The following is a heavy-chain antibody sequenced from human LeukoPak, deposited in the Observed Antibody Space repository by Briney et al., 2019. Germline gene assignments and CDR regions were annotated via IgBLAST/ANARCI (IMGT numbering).Heavy chain of an antibody. CDR2: AYHSGNR. CDR1: GYSISSGYY. J-gene: IGHJ4*02. CDR3: ARGGELRYFVY. D-gene: IGHD3-9*01. V-gene: IGHV4-38-2*01. Sequence: SEALSLTCAVSGYSISSGYYWSWIRQPPGRELEWIATAYHSGNRYYNPSLRSRVTISVDTSENQFSLSVNTVTAADTALYFCARGGELRYFVYWGQGTLVTVSS.